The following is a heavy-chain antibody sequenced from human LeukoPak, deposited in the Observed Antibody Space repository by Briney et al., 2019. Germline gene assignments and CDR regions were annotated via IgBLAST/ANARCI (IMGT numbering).Heavy chain of an antibody. D-gene: IGHD1-1*01. J-gene: IGHJ4*02. CDR2: IDSSGSPI. CDR1: GFSFSSYE. CDR3: AKGASSRPLDH. V-gene: IGHV3-48*03. Sequence: GGSLRLSCAASGFSFSSYEMNWARQAPGKGLEWVSYIDSSGSPIYYADSVKGRFSISRDTAKNSLYLQMNSLRAEDTAVYYCAKGASSRPLDHWGQGTLVTVSS.